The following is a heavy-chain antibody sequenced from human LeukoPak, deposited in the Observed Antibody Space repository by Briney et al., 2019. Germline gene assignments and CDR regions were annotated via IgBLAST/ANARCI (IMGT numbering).Heavy chain of an antibody. CDR2: ISGSGGST. J-gene: IGHJ4*02. CDR1: XXXFSSYA. D-gene: IGHD3-9*01. V-gene: IGHV3-23*01. CDR3: AKESYYDILTGYLS. Sequence: TGGSLRLSCXAXXXXFSSYAMSWVRQAPGKGLEWVSAISGSGGSTYYADSVKGRFTISRDNSKNTLYLQMNSLRAEDTAVYYCAKESYYDILTGYLSWGQGTLVTVSS.